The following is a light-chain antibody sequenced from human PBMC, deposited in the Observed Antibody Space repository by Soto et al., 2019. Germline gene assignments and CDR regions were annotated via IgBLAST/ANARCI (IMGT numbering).Light chain of an antibody. CDR3: QQYYSYPWT. CDR2: AAS. V-gene: IGKV1-8*01. CDR1: QGISSY. Sequence: IRMTHSPSSFSASTLDRVTITFLASQGISSYLAWYQQKPGKAPKLLIYAASTLQSGVPSRFSGSGSGTDFTLTISCLQSEDFATYYCQQYYSYPWTFGQGTKVDIK. J-gene: IGKJ1*01.